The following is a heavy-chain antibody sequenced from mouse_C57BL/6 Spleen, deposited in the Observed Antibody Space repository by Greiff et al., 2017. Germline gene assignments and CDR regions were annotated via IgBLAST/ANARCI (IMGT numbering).Heavy chain of an antibody. V-gene: IGHV1-64*01. CDR3: ARSDSSGYPDY. J-gene: IGHJ2*01. D-gene: IGHD3-2*02. CDR2: IHPNSGST. CDR1: GYTFTSYW. Sequence: QVQLKQPGAELVKPGASVKLSCKASGYTFTSYWMHWVKQRPGQGLEWIGMIHPNSGSTNYNEKFKSKATLTVDKSSSTAYMQLSSLTSEDSAVYYCARSDSSGYPDYWGQGTTLTVSS.